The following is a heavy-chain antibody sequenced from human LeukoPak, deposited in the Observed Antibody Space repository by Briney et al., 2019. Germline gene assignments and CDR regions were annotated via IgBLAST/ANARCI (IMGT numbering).Heavy chain of an antibody. Sequence: RSGGSLRLSCAASGFPFSDYVMHWVRQAPGKGLEWVSVIRYDGNNKYYADSVKGRFTISRDNAKNSLYLQMNSLRAEDTAVYYCARDREMATISGLPDAFDIWGQGTMVTVSS. J-gene: IGHJ3*02. D-gene: IGHD5-24*01. V-gene: IGHV3-33*01. CDR2: IRYDGNNK. CDR3: ARDREMATISGLPDAFDI. CDR1: GFPFSDYV.